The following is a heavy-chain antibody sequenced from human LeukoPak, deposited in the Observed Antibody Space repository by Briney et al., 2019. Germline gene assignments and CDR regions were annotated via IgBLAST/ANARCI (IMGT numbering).Heavy chain of an antibody. CDR3: ATRGAAAGTTDY. CDR1: GGSISSSEYY. D-gene: IGHD6-25*01. CDR2: TYYGGST. J-gene: IGHJ4*02. Sequence: LETLSLTCTVSGGSISSSEYYWVWIRQPPGKGLEWIGSTYYGGSTYYHPSLNSRVTISVDTSKNQFSLKLTSVTASDTAVYYCATRGAAAGTTDYWGQGALVTVSS. V-gene: IGHV4-39*01.